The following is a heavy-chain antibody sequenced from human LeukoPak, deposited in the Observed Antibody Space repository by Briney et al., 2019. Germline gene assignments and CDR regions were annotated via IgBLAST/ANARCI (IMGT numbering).Heavy chain of an antibody. CDR3: ARHVIYSGGYSYWFDP. J-gene: IGHJ5*02. V-gene: IGHV4-59*08. Sequence: PSETLSLTCTVSGGSISSYYWSWIRQPPGKGLEWIAYIFNSGNTNYNPSLRSRASISLDTSKNLCSLRLTSVTAADTAVYYCARHVIYSGGYSYWFDPWGLGTLVTVSS. CDR1: GGSISSYY. D-gene: IGHD1-26*01. CDR2: IFNSGNT.